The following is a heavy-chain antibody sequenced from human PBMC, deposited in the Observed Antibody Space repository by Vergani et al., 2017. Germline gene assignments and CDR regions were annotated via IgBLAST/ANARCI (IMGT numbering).Heavy chain of an antibody. CDR2: IKQDGSEK. CDR3: ARDQTALSIAVAGTYYYYYYGMDV. D-gene: IGHD6-19*01. J-gene: IGHJ6*02. CDR1: GFTFSSYW. Sequence: EVQLVESGGGLVQPGGSLRLSCAASGFTFSSYWMSWVRQAPGKGLEWVANIKQDGSEKYYVDSVKGRFNISRDNAKNSLYLQMNSLRAEDTAVYYCARDQTALSIAVAGTYYYYYYGMDVWGQGTTVTVSS. V-gene: IGHV3-7*03.